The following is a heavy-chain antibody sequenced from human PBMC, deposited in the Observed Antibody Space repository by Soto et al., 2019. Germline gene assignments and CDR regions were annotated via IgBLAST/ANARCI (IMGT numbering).Heavy chain of an antibody. CDR2: IYHSGST. CDR3: ARAGYDILTGPNPGFDY. V-gene: IGHV4-4*02. Sequence: PSETLSLTCAVSGGSISSSNWWSWVRQPPGKGLEWIGEIYHSGSTNYNPSLKSRVTISVDKSKNQFSLKLSSVTAADTAVYYCARAGYDILTGPNPGFDYWGQGTLVTVSS. CDR1: GGSISSSNW. D-gene: IGHD3-9*01. J-gene: IGHJ4*02.